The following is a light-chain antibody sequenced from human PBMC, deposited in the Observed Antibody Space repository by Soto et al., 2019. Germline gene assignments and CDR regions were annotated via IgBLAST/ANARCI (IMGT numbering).Light chain of an antibody. CDR3: QQYKSYLT. J-gene: IGKJ1*01. V-gene: IGKV1-5*01. CDR1: QSISSW. Sequence: DIQMTQSPSTLSASVGDRVTITCRASQSISSWLAWYQQKPGKAPKLLIYDASSLESGVPSRFSGSGSGTEFTLTISSLQPDDFTTYYGQQYKSYLTFGQGTKVEI. CDR2: DAS.